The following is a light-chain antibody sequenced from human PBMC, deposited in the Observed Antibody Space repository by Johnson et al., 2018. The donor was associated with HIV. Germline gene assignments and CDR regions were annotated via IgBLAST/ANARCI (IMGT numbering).Light chain of an antibody. CDR3: ETWDRSLSGV. Sequence: QSVLTQPPSVSAAPGQKVTISCSGSSSNIGNNYVSWYQQLPGTAPKLLIYDNNKRPSGIPDRFSGTKSGTSATLGITGLQTGDEADYYCETWDRSLSGVFETGTKVTVL. CDR2: DNN. CDR1: SSNIGNNY. V-gene: IGLV1-51*01. J-gene: IGLJ1*01.